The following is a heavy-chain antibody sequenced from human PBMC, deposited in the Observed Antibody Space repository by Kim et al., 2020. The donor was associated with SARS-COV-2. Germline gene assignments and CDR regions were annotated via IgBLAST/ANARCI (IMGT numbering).Heavy chain of an antibody. CDR2: IHTGNGKT. V-gene: IGHV1-3*04. CDR3: ARDMFSSGWDGYFQH. Sequence: ASVKVSCKASGYDFTYYPMHWVRQAPGQRLEWVGWIHTGNGKTKYSQKFQDRVTISRDTSASTAYMELTSLRSEDTAVYYCARDMFSSGWDGYFQHWGQGTLVTVSS. D-gene: IGHD6-19*01. CDR1: GYDFTYYP. J-gene: IGHJ1*01.